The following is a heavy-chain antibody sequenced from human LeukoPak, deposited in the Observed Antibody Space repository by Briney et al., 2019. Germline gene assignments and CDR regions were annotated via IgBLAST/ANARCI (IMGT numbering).Heavy chain of an antibody. J-gene: IGHJ6*04. CDR3: AELGITMIGGV. CDR1: GFTFTDYY. D-gene: IGHD3-10*02. V-gene: IGHV3-11*04. Sequence: GGSLRLSCAASGFTFTDYYMNWVRQAPGKGLEWVSYISSSGSTIYYADSVKGRFTISRDNAKNSLYLQMNSLRAEDTAVYYCAELGITMIGGVWGKGTTVTISS. CDR2: ISSSGSTI.